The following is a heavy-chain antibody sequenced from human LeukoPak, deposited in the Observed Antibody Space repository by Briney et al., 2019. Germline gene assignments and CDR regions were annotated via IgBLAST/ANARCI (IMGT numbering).Heavy chain of an antibody. V-gene: IGHV4-39*02. CDR1: GGSISGSSYY. J-gene: IGHJ5*02. CDR2: IYYSGST. D-gene: IGHD3-16*02. Sequence: PSETLSLTCTVSGGSISGSSYYWGWIRQPPGKGLEWIGSIYYSGSTYYNPSLKSRVTISVDTSKNQFSLKLNSVTATDTAVYYCARGRYYDYVWGSYRYHWFDPWGQGTLVTVSS. CDR3: ARGRYYDYVWGSYRYHWFDP.